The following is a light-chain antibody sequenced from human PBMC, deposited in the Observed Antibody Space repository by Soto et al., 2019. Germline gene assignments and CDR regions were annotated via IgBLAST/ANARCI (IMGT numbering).Light chain of an antibody. CDR1: SSDVGYYPY. CDR2: DVS. J-gene: IGLJ3*02. CDR3: CSFAGSYWL. V-gene: IGLV2-11*01. Sequence: QSALTQPRSVSGSPGQSVAISCTGTSSDVGYYPYVSWYQQHPGKAPQLIIYDVSNRPSGVPDRFSGSKSGNTASLTISGLQAEDEADYHCCSFAGSYWLFGGGTKLTVL.